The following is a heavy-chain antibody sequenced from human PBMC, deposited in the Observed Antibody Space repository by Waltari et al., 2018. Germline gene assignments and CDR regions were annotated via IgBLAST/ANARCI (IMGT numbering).Heavy chain of an antibody. Sequence: QLQLQESGPGLVKPSETLSLTCTVSGGSISSSSYYWGWIRQPPGKGLGWIGSIYYSGSTYYNPSLKSRVTISVDTSKNQFSLKLSSVTAADTAVYYCARRGYDFWSGYYRYWGQGTLVTVSS. CDR3: ARRGYDFWSGYYRY. D-gene: IGHD3-3*01. CDR1: GGSISSSSYY. V-gene: IGHV4-39*01. CDR2: IYYSGST. J-gene: IGHJ4*02.